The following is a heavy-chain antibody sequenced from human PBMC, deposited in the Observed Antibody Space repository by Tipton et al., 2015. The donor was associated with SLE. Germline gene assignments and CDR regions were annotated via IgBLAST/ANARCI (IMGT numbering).Heavy chain of an antibody. Sequence: GLVKPSETLSLTCAVYGGSFSGYYWSWIRQPPGKGLEWIGEINHSGSTNYNPSLKSRVTISVNTSKNQFSLKLSSVTAADTAVYYCARGIIAAAFLYYFDYWGQGTLVTVSS. D-gene: IGHD6-13*01. J-gene: IGHJ4*02. CDR3: ARGIIAAAFLYYFDY. CDR1: GGSFSGYY. CDR2: INHSGST. V-gene: IGHV4-34*01.